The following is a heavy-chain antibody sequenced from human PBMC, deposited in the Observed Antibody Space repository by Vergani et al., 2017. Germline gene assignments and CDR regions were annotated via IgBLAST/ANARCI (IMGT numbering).Heavy chain of an antibody. Sequence: QVQLVQSGAEVKKPGSSVKVSCKASGGTFSSYAISWVRQAPGQGLEWMGGIIPIFGTANYAQKFQGRVTITADESTSTAYMELSSLRSEDTAVYYCARGIGSGSYYTDWYFDLWGRGTLVTVSS. V-gene: IGHV1-69*01. CDR2: IIPIFGTA. J-gene: IGHJ2*01. CDR3: ARGIGSGSYYTDWYFDL. D-gene: IGHD3-10*01. CDR1: GGTFSSYA.